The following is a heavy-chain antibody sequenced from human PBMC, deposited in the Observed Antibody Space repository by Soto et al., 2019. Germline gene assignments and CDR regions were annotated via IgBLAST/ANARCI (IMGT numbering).Heavy chain of an antibody. CDR1: GFTFSSYG. CDR3: AKTYSGYDYHF. Sequence: QVQLVESGGGVVQPGRSLRLSCAASGFTFSSYGMHWVRQAPGKGLEWVAVISYDGSNKYYADSVKGRLTISRDNSKNTLYLQMNSLRAEDTAVYYCAKTYSGYDYHFWGQGTLVTVSS. D-gene: IGHD5-12*01. CDR2: ISYDGSNK. J-gene: IGHJ4*02. V-gene: IGHV3-30*18.